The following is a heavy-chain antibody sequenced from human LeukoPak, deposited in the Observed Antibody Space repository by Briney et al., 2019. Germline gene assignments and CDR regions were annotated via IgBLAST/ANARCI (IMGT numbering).Heavy chain of an antibody. CDR3: AGAISKGAGIDS. CDR2: IWYDGSNI. J-gene: IGHJ4*02. CDR1: GFTFSNYG. Sequence: GRSLRLSCAASGFTFSNYGIHWVRQAPGKGLEWVTVIWYDGSNIYYADSVKGRFTISRDNSKDTAFLQMNSLTVEDTATYYCAGAISKGAGIDSWGQGTLVTGSS. V-gene: IGHV3-33*03. D-gene: IGHD1-26*01.